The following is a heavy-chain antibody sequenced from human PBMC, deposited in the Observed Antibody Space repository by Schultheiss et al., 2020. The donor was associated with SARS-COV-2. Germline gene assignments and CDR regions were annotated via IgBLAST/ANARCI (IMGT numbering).Heavy chain of an antibody. CDR3: ARDRDSSSCNWFDP. V-gene: IGHV3-21*01. D-gene: IGHD6-13*01. Sequence: GGSLRLSCAASGFTFSSYAMHWVRQAPGKGLEWVSSISSSSSYIYYADSVKGRFTISRDNAKNSLYLQMNSLRAEDTAVYYCARDRDSSSCNWFDPWGQGTLVTVSS. CDR2: ISSSSSYI. CDR1: GFTFSSYA. J-gene: IGHJ5*02.